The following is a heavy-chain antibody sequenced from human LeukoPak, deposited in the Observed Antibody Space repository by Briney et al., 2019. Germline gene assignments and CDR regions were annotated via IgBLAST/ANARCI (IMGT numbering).Heavy chain of an antibody. CDR3: ARFRTYYDYVWGSYGY. D-gene: IGHD3-16*01. CDR2: INHSGST. J-gene: IGHJ4*02. Sequence: PSETLSLTCAVYGGSFSGYYWSWIRQPPGKGLEWIGEINHSGSTNYNPSLKSRVTISVDTSKNQFSLKLSSVTAADTAVYYCARFRTYYDYVWGSYGYWGQGTLVTVSS. V-gene: IGHV4-34*01. CDR1: GGSFSGYY.